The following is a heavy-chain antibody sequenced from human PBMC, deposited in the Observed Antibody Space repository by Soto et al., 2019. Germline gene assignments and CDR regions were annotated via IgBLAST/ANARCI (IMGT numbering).Heavy chain of an antibody. D-gene: IGHD3-9*01. J-gene: IGHJ5*02. Sequence: PSETLSLTCAVYGGSFSGYYWSWIRQPPGKGLEWIGEINHSGSTNYNPSLKSRVTISVDTSKNQFSLKLSSVTAADTAVYYCAILASYYDILTGYSRQGNWFDPWGQGTLVTVSS. V-gene: IGHV4-34*01. CDR2: INHSGST. CDR1: GGSFSGYY. CDR3: AILASYYDILTGYSRQGNWFDP.